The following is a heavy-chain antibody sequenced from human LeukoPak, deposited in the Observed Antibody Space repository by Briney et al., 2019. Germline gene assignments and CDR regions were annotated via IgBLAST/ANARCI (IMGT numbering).Heavy chain of an antibody. D-gene: IGHD1-26*01. CDR3: ATGVVGATGFDAFDI. CDR2: FDREDGET. CDR1: GYTLTELS. V-gene: IGHV1-24*01. Sequence: ASVKVSCKVSGYTLTELSMHWVRQAPGKGLEWMGGFDREDGETIYAQKFQGRVTMTEDTSTDTAYMELSSLRSEDTAVYYCATGVVGATGFDAFDIWGQGTMVTVSS. J-gene: IGHJ3*02.